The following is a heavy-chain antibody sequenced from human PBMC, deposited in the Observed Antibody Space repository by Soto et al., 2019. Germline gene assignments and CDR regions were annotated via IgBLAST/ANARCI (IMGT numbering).Heavy chain of an antibody. D-gene: IGHD3-10*01. V-gene: IGHV3-23*01. CDR2: IRQSGDRS. CDR3: VTAVRTRLDN. J-gene: IGHJ4*02. CDR1: GFIFSNFA. Sequence: GGSLRLSCAASGFIFSNFAMYWVRRAPGKGLEWVSSIRQSGDRSSYADSAKGRFTISRDNSKNTLYLQMNGLRLDDTAVYYCVTAVRTRLDNWGPGALVPVSS.